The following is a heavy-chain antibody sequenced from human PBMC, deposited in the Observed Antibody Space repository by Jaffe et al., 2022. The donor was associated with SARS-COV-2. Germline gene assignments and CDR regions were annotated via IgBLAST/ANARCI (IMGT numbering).Heavy chain of an antibody. Sequence: QVQLQQWGAGLLKPSETLSLTCAVYGGSFSGYYWSWIRQPPGKGLEWIGEINHSGSTNYNPSLKSRVTISVDTSKNQFSLKLSSVTAADTAVYYCARELGYCSGGSCYRTKTPFDYWGQGTLVTVSS. D-gene: IGHD2-15*01. V-gene: IGHV4-34*01. CDR3: ARELGYCSGGSCYRTKTPFDY. CDR1: GGSFSGYY. CDR2: INHSGST. J-gene: IGHJ4*02.